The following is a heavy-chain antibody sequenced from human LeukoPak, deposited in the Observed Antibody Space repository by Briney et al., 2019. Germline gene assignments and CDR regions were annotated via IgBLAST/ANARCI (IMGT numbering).Heavy chain of an antibody. Sequence: ASVKVSCKASGYTFTDYYIHSVRQAAGHGLEWMGWISAYNGNTNYAQKLQGRVTMTTDTSTSTAYMELRSLRSDDTAVYYCARERTTVTTLYYYYYTDVWGKGTTVTVSS. CDR2: ISAYNGNT. CDR1: GYTFTDYY. D-gene: IGHD4-17*01. CDR3: ARERTTVTTLYYYYYTDV. V-gene: IGHV1-18*04. J-gene: IGHJ6*03.